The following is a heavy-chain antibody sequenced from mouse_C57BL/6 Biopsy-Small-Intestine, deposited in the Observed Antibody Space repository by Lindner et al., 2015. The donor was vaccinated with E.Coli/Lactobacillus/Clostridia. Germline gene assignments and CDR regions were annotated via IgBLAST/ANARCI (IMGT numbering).Heavy chain of an antibody. V-gene: IGHV1-74*01. Sequence: SVKVSCKASGYTFTGHYIHWIRQAPGQGPEWMAWMNPNNGDTRYAQNFQGRVTTTRDTSISTAYLELSRLTSADTAVYYCTIMSHCLNGICYPYDHWGQGTLVTVSS. D-gene: IGHD6-1*01. CDR3: TIMSHCLNGICYPYDH. CDR1: GYTFTGHY. CDR2: MNPNNGDT. J-gene: IGHJ4*01.